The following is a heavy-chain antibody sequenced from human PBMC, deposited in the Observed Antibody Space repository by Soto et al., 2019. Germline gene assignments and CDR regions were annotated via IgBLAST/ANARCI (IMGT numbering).Heavy chain of an antibody. CDR2: ISGSGGST. Sequence: GGSLRPSYTASGFRLISCSMTWVRQAPGKGLEWVSAISGSGGSTYYADSVKGRFTISRDNSKNTPYLQMNSLRAEDTAVYYCAKENGYSSSWFEFDYWGQGT. CDR1: GFRLISCS. CDR3: AKENGYSSSWFEFDY. V-gene: IGHV3-23*01. J-gene: IGHJ4*02. D-gene: IGHD6-13*01.